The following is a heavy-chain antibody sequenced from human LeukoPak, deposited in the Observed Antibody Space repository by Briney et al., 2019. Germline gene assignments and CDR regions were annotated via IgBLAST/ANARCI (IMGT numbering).Heavy chain of an antibody. CDR3: AKDLGITIFGVVIIPDDAFDI. D-gene: IGHD3-3*01. CDR1: GFTFSSYA. CDR2: ISGSGGST. Sequence: GGSLRLSCAASGFTFSSYAMSWVRQAPGKGLEWVSAISGSGGSTYYADSVKGRFTISRDNSKNTLYLQMNSLRAEDTAVYYCAKDLGITIFGVVIIPDDAFDIWGQGTMVTVSS. J-gene: IGHJ3*02. V-gene: IGHV3-23*01.